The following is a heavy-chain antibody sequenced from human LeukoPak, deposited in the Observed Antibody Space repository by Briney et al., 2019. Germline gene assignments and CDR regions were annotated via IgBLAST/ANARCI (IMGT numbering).Heavy chain of an antibody. D-gene: IGHD6-13*01. CDR1: GGSISSYY. V-gene: IGHV4-59*08. J-gene: IGHJ4*02. CDR2: IYYSGST. CDR3: ARHTDSSPIFDY. Sequence: SGTLSLTCTVSGGSISSYYWSWIRQPPGKGLEWIGYIYYSGSTNYNPSLKSRVTISVDTSKNQFSLKLSSVTAADTAVYYCARHTDSSPIFDYWGQGTLVTVSS.